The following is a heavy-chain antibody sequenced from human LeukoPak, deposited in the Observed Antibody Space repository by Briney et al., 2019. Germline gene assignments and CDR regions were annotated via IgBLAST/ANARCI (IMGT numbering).Heavy chain of an antibody. CDR3: ARDRIRAAADYFDY. J-gene: IGHJ4*02. Sequence: GRSLRLSCAASGFTSSKYPLHWVRQAPGKGREWVTVISHDGGTKYYVHSVKGRFTLSRDDSKNTLYLRMKSLRLDDTAIYYCARDRIRAAADYFDYWGQGTLVTVSS. CDR2: ISHDGGTK. D-gene: IGHD2-2*01. CDR1: GFTSSKYP. V-gene: IGHV3-30*04.